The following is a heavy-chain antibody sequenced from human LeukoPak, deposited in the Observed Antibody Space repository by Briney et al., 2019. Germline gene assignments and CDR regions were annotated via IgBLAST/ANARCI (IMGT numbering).Heavy chain of an antibody. Sequence: GGSLRLSCAASGFTVSSNYMSWVRQAPGKGLEWVSVIYSGGSTYYADSAKGRFTISRDNSKNTLYLQMNSLRAEDTAVYYCARAESYGSYYYYYYMDVWGKGTTVTVSS. CDR2: IYSGGST. V-gene: IGHV3-53*01. J-gene: IGHJ6*03. D-gene: IGHD5-18*01. CDR1: GFTVSSNY. CDR3: ARAESYGSYYYYYYMDV.